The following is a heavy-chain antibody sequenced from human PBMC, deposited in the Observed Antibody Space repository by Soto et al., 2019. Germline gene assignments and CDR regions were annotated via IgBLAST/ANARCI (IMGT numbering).Heavy chain of an antibody. CDR3: ARRNNYHYPYYMDV. D-gene: IGHD3-3*01. CDR2: IHDSGST. Sequence: PSETLSLTCTVSGDSISSHFWNWTRQPPGKGPEWIGYIHDSGSTNYNPSLKGRVTISVDTSKNQLSLKLNSVTAADTAVYYCARRNNYHYPYYMDVWGKGTTVTVSS. CDR1: GDSISSHF. J-gene: IGHJ6*03. V-gene: IGHV4-59*08.